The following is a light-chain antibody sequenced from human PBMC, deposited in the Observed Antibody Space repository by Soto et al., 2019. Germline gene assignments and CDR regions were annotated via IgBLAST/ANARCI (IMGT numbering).Light chain of an antibody. J-gene: IGKJ5*01. CDR1: QSISSY. Sequence: DIQMTQSPSSLSASVGDRVTITCRASQSISSYLNWYQQKPGKAPKLLIYAASSLQSGVPSRFSGSGSGTDFTLTISSLQPEDIATYYCQQYDHLPITFGQGTRLEIK. V-gene: IGKV1-39*01. CDR3: QQYDHLPIT. CDR2: AAS.